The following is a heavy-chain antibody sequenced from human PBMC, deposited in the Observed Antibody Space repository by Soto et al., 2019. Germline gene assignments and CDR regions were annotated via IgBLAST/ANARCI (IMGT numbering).Heavy chain of an antibody. D-gene: IGHD4-17*01. CDR3: ARLTTPTPYYYYYGMDV. V-gene: IGHV4-61*08. CDR2: IYYSGST. Sequence: SETLSLTCTVSGASVSSAGYCWSWIRQPPGKGLEWIGYIYYSGSTNYNPSLKSRVTISVDTSKNQSSLKLSSVTAADTAVYYCARLTTPTPYYYYYGMDVWGQGTTVTVSS. J-gene: IGHJ6*02. CDR1: GASVSSAGYC.